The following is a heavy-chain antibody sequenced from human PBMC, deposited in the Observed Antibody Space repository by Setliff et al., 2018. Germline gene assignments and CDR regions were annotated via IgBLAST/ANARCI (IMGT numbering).Heavy chain of an antibody. CDR2: IYRSGTT. CDR1: GYSISSGYY. D-gene: IGHD2-15*01. Sequence: SETLSLTCAVSGYSISSGYYWAWIRQPPGKGLEWIGSIYRSGTTHYNPSLKSRVTMSLDTSKNQFSLKLSSVTAADTAVYYCARQSERGLADNNWFHPWVQGSLVTV. V-gene: IGHV4-38-2*01. J-gene: IGHJ5*02. CDR3: ARQSERGLADNNWFHP.